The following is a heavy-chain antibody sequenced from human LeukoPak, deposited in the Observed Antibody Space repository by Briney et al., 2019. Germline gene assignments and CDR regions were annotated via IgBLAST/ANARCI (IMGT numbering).Heavy chain of an antibody. V-gene: IGHV4-38-2*01. Sequence: SETLSLTCSVSGYSIRSGYQWGWIRQAPGKGLEWIGSIYYSGSTYYNPSLKSRVTISVDTSKNQFSLKLSSVTAADTAVYYCARQTYYYASGADYWGQGTLVTVSS. CDR3: ARQTYYYASGADY. D-gene: IGHD3-10*01. J-gene: IGHJ4*02. CDR2: IYYSGST. CDR1: GYSIRSGYQ.